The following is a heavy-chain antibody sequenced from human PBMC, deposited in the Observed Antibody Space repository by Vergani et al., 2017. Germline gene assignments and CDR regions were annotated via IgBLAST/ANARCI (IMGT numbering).Heavy chain of an antibody. D-gene: IGHD2-2*01. V-gene: IGHV3-23*01. CDR1: GFRFREHG. CDR2: ISGHDPRT. CDR3: ARDRGCATISCYFSGAFDY. J-gene: IGHJ4*02. Sequence: EVQLLESGGGSVQPGESLRLSCVASGFRFREHGMNWVRQAPGKGLEWVSGISGHDPRTLYADSVTGRFTISRDNSKNTLFLQLKTLRAEDTVVYYCARDRGCATISCYFSGAFDYWGLGTLVSVSS.